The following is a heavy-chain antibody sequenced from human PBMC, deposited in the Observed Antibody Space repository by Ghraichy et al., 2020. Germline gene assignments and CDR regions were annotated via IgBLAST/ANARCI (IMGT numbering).Heavy chain of an antibody. CDR3: AHTHYFPSGSFYHRNWFDP. CDR1: GFSLNTNAVA. J-gene: IGHJ5*02. V-gene: IGHV2-5*02. CDR2: ICCDDDK. Sequence: SGPTLVKPTQTLTLTCTFSGFSLNTNAVAVGWIRQPPGKALEWLALICCDDDKRYSPSLKSRLTITKDTSKNQVVLTMTNMDPVDTATYYCAHTHYFPSGSFYHRNWFDPWGQGTLVTVSS. D-gene: IGHD3-10*01.